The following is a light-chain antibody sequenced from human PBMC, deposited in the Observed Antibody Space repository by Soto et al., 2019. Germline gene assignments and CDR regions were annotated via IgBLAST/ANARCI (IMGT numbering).Light chain of an antibody. V-gene: IGKV1-5*01. CDR1: ESISNW. J-gene: IGKJ1*01. CDR2: HAS. Sequence: IPLTQSPTTLPASVGDRVTLTCRASESISNWLAWYQQRPGTAPKLLIYHASILETAVPSRFSGNGSGTEFTLTIGSLQPGDFATNYCQQHRTYSFGQGDRVEIK. CDR3: QQHRTYS.